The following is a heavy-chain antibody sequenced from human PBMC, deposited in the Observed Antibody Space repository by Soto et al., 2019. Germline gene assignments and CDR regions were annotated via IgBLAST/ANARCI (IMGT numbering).Heavy chain of an antibody. Sequence: EVQLVESGGGLVQPGGSLRLSCAASGFSFNNYDMHWVRQVAGKGLEWVSAIGFAGDPFYTDSVKGRFTISRENAKDSLFLQMYNLRGGDTAVYYCARGSFGARKSLAYMDVWGRGTTVAVSS. CDR2: IGFAGDP. CDR3: ARGSFGARKSLAYMDV. D-gene: IGHD2-15*01. J-gene: IGHJ6*03. V-gene: IGHV3-13*05. CDR1: GFSFNNYD.